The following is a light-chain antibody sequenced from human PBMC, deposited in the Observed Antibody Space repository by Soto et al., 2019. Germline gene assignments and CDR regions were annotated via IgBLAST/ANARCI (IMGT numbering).Light chain of an antibody. CDR3: QQYNSQRT. V-gene: IGKV1-5*03. CDR1: QYISSW. CDR2: KAS. Sequence: DIQMTQSPSTLSASVGDRVTITCRASQYISSWLAWYQQKPGKAPKLLIYKASSLESGVPSRCSGSGSGTEFTLTISRLQPDDFATYYCQQYNSQRTFGQGTKVEIK. J-gene: IGKJ1*01.